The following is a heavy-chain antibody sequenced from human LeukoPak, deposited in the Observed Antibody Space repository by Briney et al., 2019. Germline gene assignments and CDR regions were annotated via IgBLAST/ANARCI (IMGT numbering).Heavy chain of an antibody. J-gene: IGHJ4*02. V-gene: IGHV3-23*01. CDR2: ISNNGGYT. D-gene: IGHD6-19*01. CDR3: AKDLEEYPGIAVAGGDY. Sequence: PGGSLRLSCAASGFTFSSSAMSWVRQAPGKGLEWVSAISNNGGYTYYADSVQGRFTISRDNSKSTLCLQMNSLRAEDTAVYYFAKDLEEYPGIAVAGGDYWGQGTLVTVSS. CDR1: GFTFSSSA.